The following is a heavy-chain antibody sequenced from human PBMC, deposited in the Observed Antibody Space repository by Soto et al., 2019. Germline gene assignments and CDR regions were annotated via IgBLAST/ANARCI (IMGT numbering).Heavy chain of an antibody. V-gene: IGHV3-72*01. D-gene: IGHD3-10*01. CDR2: IRNKANNYAT. CDR3: TREKRYYNNLTSFYFDN. Sequence: EVQLVQSGGGLVQPGGSLRLSCAASGFTFSDYYMDWVRRAPGKGLEWVGRIRNKANNYATEYAASLKGRVTFSRDDSENSLYLQMNSLETEDMAVYWCTREKRYYNNLTSFYFDNWGQGTLVTVSS. J-gene: IGHJ4*02. CDR1: GFTFSDYY.